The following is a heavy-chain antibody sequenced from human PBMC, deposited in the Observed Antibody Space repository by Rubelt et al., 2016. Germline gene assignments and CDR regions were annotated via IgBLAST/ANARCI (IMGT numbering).Heavy chain of an antibody. D-gene: IGHD5-24*01. CDR2: ISAYNGNT. CDR1: GYTFTSYG. J-gene: IGHJ4*02. CDR3: ARERDDYGDY. Sequence: QVQLVQSGAEVKKPGASVKVSCKASGYTFTSYGISWVRQAPGQGLEWMGWISAYNGNTNYAQKVTGRVTVNRDTSTRVADVKLGGLRSDAAAVYYCARERDDYGDYWGQGTLVTVS. V-gene: IGHV1-18*01.